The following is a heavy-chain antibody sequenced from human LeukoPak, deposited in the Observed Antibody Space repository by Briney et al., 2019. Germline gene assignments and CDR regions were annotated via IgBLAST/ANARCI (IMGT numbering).Heavy chain of an antibody. Sequence: KPGGSLRLSCAASGFTFTNAWMYWVRQAPGKGLEWVARIKSRTDGGTTDYAARVKGRFTISRDDSKNTLYLEMNSLRTEDTGVFYCATRINRDGYNWAYDHWGQGTLVTVSS. D-gene: IGHD5-24*01. J-gene: IGHJ4*02. CDR2: IKSRTDGGTT. CDR3: ATRINRDGYNWAYDH. V-gene: IGHV3-15*01. CDR1: GFTFTNAW.